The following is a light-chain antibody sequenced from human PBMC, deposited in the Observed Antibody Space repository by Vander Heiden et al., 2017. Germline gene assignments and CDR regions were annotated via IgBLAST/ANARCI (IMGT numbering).Light chain of an antibody. CDR1: QSISSY. CDR2: LAS. Sequence: DIQMTQSPSSLSASIGDRVTITCRASQSISSYLNWYQQKPGRAPKLLIYLASSLQSAVPSRFSGSGYGTDFTLTISSRQPEDFATYYCQQSDSNPMFTFGQGTKLEIK. V-gene: IGKV1-39*01. J-gene: IGKJ2*01. CDR3: QQSDSNPMFT.